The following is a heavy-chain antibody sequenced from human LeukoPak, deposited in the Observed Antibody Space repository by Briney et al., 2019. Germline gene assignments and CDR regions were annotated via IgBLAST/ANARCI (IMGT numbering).Heavy chain of an antibody. CDR2: ISGSGGST. V-gene: IGHV3-23*01. Sequence: GGSLRLSCAASGFTFSNYAMNWVRQAPGKGLEWVSVISGSGGSTDYADSVKGRFTISRDNSKNTLYLQMNSLRAEDTAVYYCARGPSGYHNTGGQGTLVTVSS. CDR1: GFTFSNYA. CDR3: ARGPSGYHNT. D-gene: IGHD5-12*01. J-gene: IGHJ4*02.